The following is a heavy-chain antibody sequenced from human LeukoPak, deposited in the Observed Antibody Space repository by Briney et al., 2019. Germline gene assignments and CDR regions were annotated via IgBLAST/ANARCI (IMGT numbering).Heavy chain of an antibody. D-gene: IGHD5-24*01. CDR1: GFTFSSYA. CDR2: ISGSGVST. Sequence: GGSLRLSCAASGFTFSSYAMSWVRQTPGKGLEWVSAISGSGVSTDYADSVKGRLTISRDSSKNTLNLQMNSLRAEDTAVYYCAFGRAGEMATNLDYWGQGTLVTVSS. CDR3: AFGRAGEMATNLDY. V-gene: IGHV3-23*01. J-gene: IGHJ4*02.